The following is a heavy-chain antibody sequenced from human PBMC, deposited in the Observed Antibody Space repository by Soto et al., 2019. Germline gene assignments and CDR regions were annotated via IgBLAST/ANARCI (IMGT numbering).Heavy chain of an antibody. V-gene: IGHV4-61*01. CDR1: GGSVSSGSYY. CDR2: IYPAGAT. D-gene: IGHD2-15*01. Sequence: WQTLSLTSTVSGGSVSSGSYYWNCIRLPPGKGLEWVGYIYPAGATTYNASLKSRVTISVDTSKNQFFLKGNSVTGADTALYHCARSMSGAVAASFYFWGQGTLVSVSS. J-gene: IGHJ4*02. CDR3: ARSMSGAVAASFYF.